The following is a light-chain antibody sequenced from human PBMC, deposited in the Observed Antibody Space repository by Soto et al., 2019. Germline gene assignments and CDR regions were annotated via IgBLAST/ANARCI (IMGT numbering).Light chain of an antibody. CDR1: QSVSDMY. CDR3: QHHGNSAL. CDR2: AS. V-gene: IGKV3-20*01. J-gene: IGKJ3*01. Sequence: EIVLTQSPGTLSLSPGERATLSCRASQSVSDMYLAWYQQKPGQAPRLLIYASNRATGIPDRFSGSGSGTDFTLTISRLEPEDFAGYYCQHHGNSALFGPGTKVEIK.